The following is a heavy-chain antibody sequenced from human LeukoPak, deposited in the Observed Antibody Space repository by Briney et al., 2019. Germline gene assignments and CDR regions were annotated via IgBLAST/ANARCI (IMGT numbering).Heavy chain of an antibody. V-gene: IGHV1-24*01. D-gene: IGHD6-19*01. CDR2: FDPEDGET. CDR1: GYTLTELS. J-gene: IGHJ4*02. Sequence: ASVKVSCKVSGYTLTELSMHWVRQAPGKGLEWMGGFDPEDGETIYAQKFQGRATMTEDTSTDTAYMELSSLRAKDTAVYYCATPGSGSGWDYLDYWGQGTLVTVSS. CDR3: ATPGSGSGWDYLDY.